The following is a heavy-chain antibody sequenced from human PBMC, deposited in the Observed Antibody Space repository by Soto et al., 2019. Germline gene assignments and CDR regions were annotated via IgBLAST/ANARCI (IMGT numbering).Heavy chain of an antibody. CDR3: ARVSKKQQWDYYYYGMDV. J-gene: IGHJ6*02. D-gene: IGHD6-13*01. V-gene: IGHV4-59*12. CDR1: GGSISSYY. CDR2: IYYSGST. Sequence: SETLSLTCTVSGGSISSYYWSWIRQPPGKGLEWIGYIYYSGSTNYNPSLKSRVTISVDTSKNQFSLKLSSVTAADTAVYYCARVSKKQQWDYYYYGMDVWGQGTTVTVSS.